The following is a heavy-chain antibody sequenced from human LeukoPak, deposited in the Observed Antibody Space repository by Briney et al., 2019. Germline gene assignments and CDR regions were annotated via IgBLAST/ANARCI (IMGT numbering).Heavy chain of an antibody. CDR1: GFTFSSYE. Sequence: GGSLRFSCAPSGFTFSSYEMNWVRQAPGKGLEWVSYISSSGSTIYYADSVKGRVTISRDNAKNSLYLQMNSLRDADTAVYYCARDSVMGGYWGQGTLVTVS. D-gene: IGHD1-26*01. V-gene: IGHV3-48*03. CDR2: ISSSGSTI. J-gene: IGHJ4*02. CDR3: ARDSVMGGY.